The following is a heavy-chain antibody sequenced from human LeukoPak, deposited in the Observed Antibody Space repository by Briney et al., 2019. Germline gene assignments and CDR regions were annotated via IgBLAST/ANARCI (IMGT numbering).Heavy chain of an antibody. Sequence: GRSLRLSSAASGFTFSNYGMQWVRQAPGKGLEWLAVISYDGRTTFYADSVKGRFTISRDNSKNTVDLQMSSLRAEDTAVYYCAKEFTSYTSGWFFQHWGQGNLVTVSS. CDR2: ISYDGRTT. V-gene: IGHV3-30*18. J-gene: IGHJ1*01. D-gene: IGHD6-13*01. CDR1: GFTFSNYG. CDR3: AKEFTSYTSGWFFQH.